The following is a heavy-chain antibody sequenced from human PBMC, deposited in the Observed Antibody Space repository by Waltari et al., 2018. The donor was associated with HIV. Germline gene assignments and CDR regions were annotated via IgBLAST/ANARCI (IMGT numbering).Heavy chain of an antibody. CDR3: ARLGVVPAAIVHGMDV. J-gene: IGHJ6*02. CDR2: IYYSGST. Sequence: QLQLQESGPGLVKPSETLSLTCTVSGGSISSSSYYWVWIRQPPGKGLEWIGSIYYSGSTYYNPSLKSRVTISVDTSKNQFSLKLSSVTAADTAVYYCARLGVVPAAIVHGMDVWGQGTTVTVSS. D-gene: IGHD2-2*01. V-gene: IGHV4-39*01. CDR1: GGSISSSSYY.